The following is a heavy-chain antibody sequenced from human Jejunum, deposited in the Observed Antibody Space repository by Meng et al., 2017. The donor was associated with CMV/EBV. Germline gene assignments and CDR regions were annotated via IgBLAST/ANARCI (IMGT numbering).Heavy chain of an antibody. Sequence: QVRLVECGGGVVQPGGSLGISCAASGFTFSNYGIHWVRQAPGKGLEWVAFIEHDGSNKYYADSVKGRFTISRDNSKNTLYLQMNSLRVEDTAVYYCAKDVGYWGQGTLVTVSS. V-gene: IGHV3-30*02. CDR3: AKDVGY. CDR2: IEHDGSNK. J-gene: IGHJ4*02. D-gene: IGHD1-26*01. CDR1: GFTFSNYG.